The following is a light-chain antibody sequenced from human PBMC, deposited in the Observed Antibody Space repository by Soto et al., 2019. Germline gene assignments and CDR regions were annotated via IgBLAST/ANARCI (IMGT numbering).Light chain of an antibody. CDR3: ETWDSNTRV. J-gene: IGLJ3*02. V-gene: IGLV4-60*02. Sequence: QSVLTQSSSASASLGSSVKLTCTLSSGHSNYIIAWHQRQPGKAPRYLMMLERSGSYNEGSGVPDRFSGSSSGADRYLTISNLQFEDEADYYCETWDSNTRVFGGGTKLTVL. CDR2: LERSGSY. CDR1: SGHSNYI.